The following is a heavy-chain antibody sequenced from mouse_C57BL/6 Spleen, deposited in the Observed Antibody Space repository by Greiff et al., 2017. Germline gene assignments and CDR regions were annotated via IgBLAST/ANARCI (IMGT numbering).Heavy chain of an antibody. J-gene: IGHJ4*01. CDR3: ASHYDYDVSYAMDY. CDR1: GYSFTGYY. D-gene: IGHD2-4*01. V-gene: IGHV1-42*01. Sequence: VQLKQSGPELVKPGASVKISCKASGYSFTGYYMNWVKQSPEKSLEWIGEINPSTGGTTSNQKFKAKATLTVAKSASTAYMPLKSLTSEDSAVYYCASHYDYDVSYAMDYWGQGTSVTVSS. CDR2: INPSTGGT.